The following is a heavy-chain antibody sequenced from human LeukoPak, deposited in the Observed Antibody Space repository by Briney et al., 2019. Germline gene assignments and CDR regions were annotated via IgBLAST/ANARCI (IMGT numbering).Heavy chain of an antibody. Sequence: PSETLSLTCTVSGGSISSSSYYWGWIRQPPGKGLEWIGSIYYSGSTYYNPSLKSRVTISVDTSKNQFSLKLSSVTAADTAVYYCASLQYYYGSGSYYIDYWGQGTLVTVSS. D-gene: IGHD3-10*01. CDR1: GGSISSSSYY. CDR2: IYYSGST. CDR3: ASLQYYYGSGSYYIDY. V-gene: IGHV4-39*01. J-gene: IGHJ4*02.